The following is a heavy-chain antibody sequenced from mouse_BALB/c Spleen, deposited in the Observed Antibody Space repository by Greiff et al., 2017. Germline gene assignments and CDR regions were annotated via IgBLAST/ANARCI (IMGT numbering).Heavy chain of an antibody. CDR3: ARREYGNYVGFAY. V-gene: IGHV1-9*01. D-gene: IGHD2-10*02. Sequence: VQLQQSGAELMKPGASVKISCKATGYTFSSYWIEWVKQRPGHGLEWIGEILPGSGSTNYNEKFKGKATFTADTSSNTAYMQLSSLTSEDSAVYYCARREYGNYVGFAYWGQGTLVTVSA. J-gene: IGHJ3*01. CDR1: GYTFSSYW. CDR2: ILPGSGST.